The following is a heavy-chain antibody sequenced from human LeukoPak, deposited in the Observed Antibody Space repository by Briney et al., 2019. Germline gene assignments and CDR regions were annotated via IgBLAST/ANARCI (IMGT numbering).Heavy chain of an antibody. CDR1: GFTFSSYA. J-gene: IGHJ4*02. V-gene: IGHV3-30*04. D-gene: IGHD5-18*01. Sequence: QPGRSLRLSCAASGFTFSSYAMHWVRQAPGKGLEWVAVISYDGSNKYYADSVKGRFTISRDNSKNTLYLQMNSLRAEDTAVYYCAREVVDTAMANFDYWGQGTLVTVSS. CDR2: ISYDGSNK. CDR3: AREVVDTAMANFDY.